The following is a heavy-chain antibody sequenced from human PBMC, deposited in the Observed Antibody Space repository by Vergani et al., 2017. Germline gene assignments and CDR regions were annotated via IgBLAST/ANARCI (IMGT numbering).Heavy chain of an antibody. J-gene: IGHJ6*02. CDR2: ISYDGSNK. CDR3: AKDPSSPTVTSDYYYYHAMDV. V-gene: IGHV3-30*18. D-gene: IGHD4-11*01. CDR1: GFPFSTYG. Sequence: QVQLVESGGGVVQPGESLRLSCAASGFPFSTYGMHWVRQAPGKGLEWVAVISYDGSNKYYADSVKGRFTISRDNSKNTLYLQMNSLRAEDTAVYYCAKDPSSPTVTSDYYYYHAMDVWGQGTTVTVSS.